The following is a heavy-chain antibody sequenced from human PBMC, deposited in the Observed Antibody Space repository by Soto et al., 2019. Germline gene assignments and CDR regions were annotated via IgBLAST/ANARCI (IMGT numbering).Heavy chain of an antibody. V-gene: IGHV3-30*02. Sequence: HPVGSLRLSCVVSGFIFSNNGMHWVCQTPGKGLEWVAFMSYDGSDTFYADSVKGRFTISRDNSKNTLFLHMSNLRAEDTAMYYCTIVRVADSALDHWGQGTLVTVSS. CDR3: TIVRVADSALDH. D-gene: IGHD3-10*02. J-gene: IGHJ4*02. CDR2: MSYDGSDT. CDR1: GFIFSNNG.